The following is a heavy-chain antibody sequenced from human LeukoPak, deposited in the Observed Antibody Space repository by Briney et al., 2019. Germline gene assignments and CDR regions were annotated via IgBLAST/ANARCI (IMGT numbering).Heavy chain of an antibody. D-gene: IGHD1-14*01. Sequence: QTGGSLRLSCAASGFTFSGSAMHWVRQASGKGLEWVGRIRSKANTYATAYAASVKGRFTISRDDSKNTAYLQMNSLKTEDTAIYYCTRYNVGFDYWGQGTLVTVSS. V-gene: IGHV3-73*01. CDR1: GFTFSGSA. J-gene: IGHJ4*02. CDR2: IRSKANTYAT. CDR3: TRYNVGFDY.